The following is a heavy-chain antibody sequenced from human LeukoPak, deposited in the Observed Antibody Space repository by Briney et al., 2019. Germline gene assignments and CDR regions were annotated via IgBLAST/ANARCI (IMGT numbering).Heavy chain of an antibody. J-gene: IGHJ6*02. CDR3: ARDRVVVVPAAQAIYYYYYGMDV. CDR1: GGTFSSYA. V-gene: IGHV1-69*13. D-gene: IGHD2-2*01. CDR2: IIPIFGTA. Sequence: ASVTVSCKASGGTFSSYAISWVRQAPGQGLEWMGGIIPIFGTANYAQKFQGRVTITADESTSTAYMELSSLRSEDTAVYYCARDRVVVVPAAQAIYYYYYGMDVWGQGTTVTVSS.